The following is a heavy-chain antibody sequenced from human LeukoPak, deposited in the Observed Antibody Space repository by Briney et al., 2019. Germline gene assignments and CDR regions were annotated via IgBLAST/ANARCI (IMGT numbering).Heavy chain of an antibody. J-gene: IGHJ5*02. CDR1: GFTFSSYW. D-gene: IGHD2/OR15-2a*01. V-gene: IGHV3-74*01. CDR3: ARARITFGFDP. CDR2: INSDGSST. Sequence: GGSLRLSCAASGFTFSSYWMHWVRQAPGKGLVWVSRINSDGSSTSYADSVKGRFTISRDNAKNTLYLQMNSLRAEDTAVYYCARARITFGFDPWGQGTLVTVSP.